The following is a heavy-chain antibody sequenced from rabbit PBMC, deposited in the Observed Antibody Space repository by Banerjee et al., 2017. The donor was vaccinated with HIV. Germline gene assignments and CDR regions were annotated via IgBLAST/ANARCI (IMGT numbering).Heavy chain of an antibody. J-gene: IGHJ3*01. D-gene: IGHD6-1*01. CDR2: INTSTANT. CDR3: ARSYVGYGFITRLDL. V-gene: IGHV1S40*01. Sequence: QSLEESGGDLVKPEGSLTLTCTASGFSFSSYGFSWVRQAPGKGLEWIACINTSTANTVYASWANGRFTISKTSSTTVTLQMTSLTAADTATYFCARSYVGYGFITRLDLWGPGTLVTVS. CDR1: GFSFSSYG.